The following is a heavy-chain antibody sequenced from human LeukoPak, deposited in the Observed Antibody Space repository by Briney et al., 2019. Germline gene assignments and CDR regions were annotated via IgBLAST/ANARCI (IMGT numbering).Heavy chain of an antibody. D-gene: IGHD3-3*01. CDR3: ARHATTYYDFWSGPTENHFDY. J-gene: IGHJ4*02. V-gene: IGHV4-39*01. Sequence: PSETLSLTCTVSGGSISSSSYYWGWIRQPPGNGLEWIGSIYYSGSTYYNPSLKSRVTISVDTSKNQFSLKLSSVTAADTAVYYCARHATTYYDFWSGPTENHFDYWGQGTLVTVSS. CDR2: IYYSGST. CDR1: GGSISSSSYY.